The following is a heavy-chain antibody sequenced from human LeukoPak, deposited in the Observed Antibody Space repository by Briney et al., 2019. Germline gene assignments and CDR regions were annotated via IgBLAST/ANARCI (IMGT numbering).Heavy chain of an antibody. CDR3: ARGYGRQTNSGMDV. D-gene: IGHD5-18*01. CDR1: GGSIYGFY. CDR2: VYFSGST. Sequence: PSETLSLTCTVSGGSIYGFYWSWIRQSPEKGLEWIGYVYFSGSTNYNPSLESRVTISIDTSKNQFSLKLSSVTTAETAVYYCARGYGRQTNSGMDVWGKGTTVTVSA. V-gene: IGHV4-59*01. J-gene: IGHJ6*04.